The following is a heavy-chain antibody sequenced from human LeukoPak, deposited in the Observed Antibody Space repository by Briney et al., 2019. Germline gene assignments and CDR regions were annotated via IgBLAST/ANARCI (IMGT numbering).Heavy chain of an antibody. Sequence: GGSLRLSCAASGFTVSSNYMSWVRQAPGKGLEWVAVIWYDGNNKYYAESVKGRFTISRDNSKNTLYLQMNSLRPEDTAVYYCAKDQGNGGSLLDYWGQGTLVTVSS. CDR3: AKDQGNGGSLLDY. CDR1: GFTVSSNY. D-gene: IGHD1-26*01. CDR2: IWYDGNNK. V-gene: IGHV3-33*06. J-gene: IGHJ4*02.